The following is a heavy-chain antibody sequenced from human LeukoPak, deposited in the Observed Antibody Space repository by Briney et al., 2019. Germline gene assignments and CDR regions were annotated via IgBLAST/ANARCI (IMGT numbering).Heavy chain of an antibody. CDR3: ARRYFDY. Sequence: GGPLGLSCAALGFPFGSNWISWVRKAPGKGLEWVANINQDGSEEYYVDSVKGRFTISRDNAKNSLYLQMNSLRAEDTAVYYCARRYFDYWGQGTLVTVSS. CDR1: GFPFGSNW. J-gene: IGHJ4*02. V-gene: IGHV3-7*03. CDR2: INQDGSEE.